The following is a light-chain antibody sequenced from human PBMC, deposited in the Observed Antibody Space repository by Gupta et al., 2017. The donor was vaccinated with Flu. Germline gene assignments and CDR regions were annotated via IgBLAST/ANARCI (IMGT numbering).Light chain of an antibody. Sequence: SLGERATINCKSSQSVLYSSNNKNYLAWYQQKPGQPPKLLIYWASTRESRVPDRFSGSGSGTDFTLTISSLQAEDVAVYYCQQDDTTPQTFGQGTKVEIK. CDR2: WAS. J-gene: IGKJ1*01. V-gene: IGKV4-1*01. CDR3: QQDDTTPQT. CDR1: QSVLYSSNNKNY.